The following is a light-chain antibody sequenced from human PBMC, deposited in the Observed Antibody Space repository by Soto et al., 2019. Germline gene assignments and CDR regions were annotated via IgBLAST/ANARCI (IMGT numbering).Light chain of an antibody. CDR3: CSYAGYYTLL. J-gene: IGLJ2*01. CDR1: TSDIGAYNY. CDR2: GVS. Sequence: QPVLTQPRSVSGSPGQSVTISCTGTTSDIGAYNYVSWYQQHPGKAPKLIIYGVSKRPSGVPERFSGSKSASTASLTISGLQDEDEADYYCCSYAGYYTLLFGGGTKLTVL. V-gene: IGLV2-11*01.